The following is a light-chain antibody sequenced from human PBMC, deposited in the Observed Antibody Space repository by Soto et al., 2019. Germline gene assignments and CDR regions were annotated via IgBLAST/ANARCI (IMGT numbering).Light chain of an antibody. V-gene: IGLV2-14*03. J-gene: IGLJ1*01. CDR1: SSDVGGYNY. CDR2: DVT. CDR3: SSYTKINSYV. Sequence: QSALTQPASVSGSPGQSIAISCTGTSSDVGGYNYVSWYQQHPGKAPKLLIHDVTDRPSGVSDRFSGSKSGNTASLTISGLQAEDEADYYCSSYTKINSYVFGTGTKLTVL.